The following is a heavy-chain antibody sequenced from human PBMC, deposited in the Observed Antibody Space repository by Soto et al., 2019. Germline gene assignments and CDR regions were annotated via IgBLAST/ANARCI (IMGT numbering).Heavy chain of an antibody. CDR1: GGTFSSYA. D-gene: IGHD7-27*01. Sequence: ASVKVSFKASGGTFSSYAISWVRQAPGQGLEWMGGIIPIFGTANYAQKFQGRVTITADESTSTAYMELSSLRSEDTAVYYCARGQELGGSGYYYYGMDVWAQGTTVTVSS. CDR2: IIPIFGTA. V-gene: IGHV1-69*13. J-gene: IGHJ6*02. CDR3: ARGQELGGSGYYYYGMDV.